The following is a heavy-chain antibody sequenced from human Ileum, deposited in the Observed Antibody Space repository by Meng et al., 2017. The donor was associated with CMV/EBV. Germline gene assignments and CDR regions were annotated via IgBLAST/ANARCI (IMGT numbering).Heavy chain of an antibody. J-gene: IGHJ4*02. CDR2: INPNSGDT. CDR3: AKLGGAGNYGDY. Sequence: CKASGYAFTGHYIQWVRQAPGEGLEWMGRINPNSGDTTYTQNFQGRVTMTRETSISTAYMELSSLRSDDTAVYYCAKLGGAGNYGDYWGQGTLVTVSS. V-gene: IGHV1-2*06. CDR1: GYAFTGHY. D-gene: IGHD3-3*01.